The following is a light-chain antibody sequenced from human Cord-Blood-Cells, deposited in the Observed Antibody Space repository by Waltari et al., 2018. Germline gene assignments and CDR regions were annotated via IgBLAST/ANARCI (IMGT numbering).Light chain of an antibody. J-gene: IGLJ3*02. V-gene: IGLV1-51*01. CDR2: DKN. Sequence: QSVLTQPPSVSAAPGQKVTISCSGSSSNIGNNYVSWYQQLPGTASKLLIYDKNKRPSGIPDRFSGSKSGASATLGITGLQTGDEADYYCGTWDSSLSVWVFGGGTKLTVL. CDR1: SSNIGNNY. CDR3: GTWDSSLSVWV.